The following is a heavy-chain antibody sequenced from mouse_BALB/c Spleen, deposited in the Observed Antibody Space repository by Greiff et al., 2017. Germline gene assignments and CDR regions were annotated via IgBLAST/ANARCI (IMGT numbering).Heavy chain of an antibody. CDR2: ISSGGSYT. CDR1: GFTFSSYT. J-gene: IGHJ2*01. Sequence: EVQRVESGGGLVKPGGSLKLSCAASGFTFSSYTMSWVRQTPEKRLEWVATISSGGSYTYYPDSVKGRITISRDNAKNTLYLQMSSLKSEDTAMYYCTRDYYWGQGTTLTVSS. CDR3: TRDYY. V-gene: IGHV5-6-4*01.